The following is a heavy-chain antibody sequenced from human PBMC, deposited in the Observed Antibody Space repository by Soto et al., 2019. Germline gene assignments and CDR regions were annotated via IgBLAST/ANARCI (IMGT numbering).Heavy chain of an antibody. J-gene: IGHJ4*02. Sequence: QVQLVESGGGVVQPGRSLRLSCAASEFTFSSYAMHWVRQAPGKGLEWVAVISYDGSNKYYADSVKGRFTISRDNSKNTLYLQMNSLRAEDTAVYYCARAHGVGYSDYWGQGTLVTVSS. V-gene: IGHV3-30-3*01. CDR2: ISYDGSNK. CDR1: EFTFSSYA. D-gene: IGHD2-8*01. CDR3: ARAHGVGYSDY.